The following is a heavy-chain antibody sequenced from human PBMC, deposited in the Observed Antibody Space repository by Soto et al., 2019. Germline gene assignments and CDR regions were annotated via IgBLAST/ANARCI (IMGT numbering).Heavy chain of an antibody. J-gene: IGHJ6*02. Sequence: GESLKISCKGSGYTFTNYWIGWVRQMPGKGLEWMGIIYPGDSDTKYNPSFQGQVTISADKSIPTTYLRWTSLKASDTAIYYCAASIFYYGMDVWGQGPTVTVSS. CDR3: AASIFYYGMDV. CDR2: IYPGDSDT. CDR1: GYTFTNYW. V-gene: IGHV5-51*01.